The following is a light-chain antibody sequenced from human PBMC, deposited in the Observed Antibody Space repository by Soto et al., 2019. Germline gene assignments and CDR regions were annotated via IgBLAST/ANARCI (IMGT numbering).Light chain of an antibody. CDR1: QSINNS. J-gene: IGKJ1*01. Sequence: DIQMTQSPSTLSASVGDGVTITCRASQSINNSLAWYQQRPGQALKHLIFRASTLASGAPSRFSGSGSGTEFTLSISSLQPDDFATYFCQQYNLAPWTFGRGTKVDIK. CDR3: QQYNLAPWT. CDR2: RAS. V-gene: IGKV1-5*01.